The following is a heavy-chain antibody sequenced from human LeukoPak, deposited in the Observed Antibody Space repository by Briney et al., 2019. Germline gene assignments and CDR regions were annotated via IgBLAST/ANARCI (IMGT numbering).Heavy chain of an antibody. V-gene: IGHV4-30-4*01. D-gene: IGHD4-17*01. CDR1: GGSIMRGEYY. CDR2: HYYSGTT. J-gene: IGHJ4*02. Sequence: PSQTLSLTCIVSGGSIMRGEYYWSWIRQAPGKGLEWIGYHYYSGTTNYSPSLKSRVDISIDTFRNQFSLRLTSVTAADTAVYYCARGRYYGDYIDYWGQGALVTASS. CDR3: ARGRYYGDYIDY.